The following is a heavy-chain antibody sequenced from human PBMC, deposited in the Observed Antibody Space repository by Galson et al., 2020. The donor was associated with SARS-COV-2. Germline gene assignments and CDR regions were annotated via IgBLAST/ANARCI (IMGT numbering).Heavy chain of an antibody. CDR1: GGSITSSSYY. J-gene: IGHJ5*02. CDR3: AREGTVPFYSSSGYNGS. D-gene: IGHD3-22*01. CDR2: TYYSGST. Sequence: SETLSLTCTVSGGSITSSSYYWAWIRHPPGKGLEWVGSTYYSGSTFYSPSLKSRVTTYIDTSKNQFSLKLRSVTAGDTADYYCAREGTVPFYSSSGYNGSWGPGTLFTVAA. V-gene: IGHV4-39*02.